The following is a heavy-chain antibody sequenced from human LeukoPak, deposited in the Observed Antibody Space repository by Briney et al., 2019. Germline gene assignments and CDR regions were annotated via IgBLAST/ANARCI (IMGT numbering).Heavy chain of an antibody. J-gene: IGHJ6*04. CDR2: ISWDGGST. D-gene: IGHD2-21*02. CDR3: AREPYCGGDCGVDV. Sequence: PGGSLRLSCAASGFTFDDYAMHSVRQGPGKGLEWVSLISWDGGSTYYADSVKGRFTISRDNAKNSLYLQMNRLRAEDTAVYYCAREPYCGGDCGVDVWGKGTTVTISS. CDR1: GFTFDDYA. V-gene: IGHV3-43D*03.